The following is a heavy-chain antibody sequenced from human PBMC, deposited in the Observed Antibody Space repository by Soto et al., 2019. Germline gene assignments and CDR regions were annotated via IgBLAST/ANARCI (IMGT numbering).Heavy chain of an antibody. CDR1: GFTFSNAW. J-gene: IGHJ3*02. Sequence: GGSLRLSCAASGFTFSNAWMSWVRQAPGKGLEWVGRIKSKTDGGTTDYAAPVKGRFTISRDDSKNTLYLQMNSLKTEDTAVYYCTAKAFGYSGYDDAFDIWGQGTMVTVSS. CDR2: IKSKTDGGTT. V-gene: IGHV3-15*01. D-gene: IGHD5-12*01. CDR3: TAKAFGYSGYDDAFDI.